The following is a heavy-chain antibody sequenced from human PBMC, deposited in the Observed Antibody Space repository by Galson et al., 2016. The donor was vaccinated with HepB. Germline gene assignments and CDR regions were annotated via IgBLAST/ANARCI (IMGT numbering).Heavy chain of an antibody. CDR3: ARETTVWGNGFQY. J-gene: IGHJ4*02. CDR2: VSWDATNI. V-gene: IGHV3-43*01. Sequence: SLRLSCAASGFTFDDYTMHWVRQAPGKGLEWVSLVSWDATNIYYADSVKGRFTISRDNSKNSLYLQMNSLTSEDTALYYCARETTVWGNGFQYWGQGTLVTVSS. D-gene: IGHD4-17*01. CDR1: GFTFDDYT.